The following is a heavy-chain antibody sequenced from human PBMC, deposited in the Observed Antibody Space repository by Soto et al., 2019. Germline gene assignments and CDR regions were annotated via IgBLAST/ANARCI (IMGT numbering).Heavy chain of an antibody. D-gene: IGHD3-22*01. CDR3: ARDLTRGYYYDSSGYSP. CDR1: GGSVSSGSYY. Sequence: QVQLQESGPGLVKPSETLSLTCTVSGGSVSSGSYYWSWIRQPPGKGLEWIGYIYYSGSTNYNPSLKSRVTISVDTSKNQFSLKLSSVTAADTAVYYCARDLTRGYYYDSSGYSPWSQGTLVTVSS. CDR2: IYYSGST. V-gene: IGHV4-61*01. J-gene: IGHJ5*02.